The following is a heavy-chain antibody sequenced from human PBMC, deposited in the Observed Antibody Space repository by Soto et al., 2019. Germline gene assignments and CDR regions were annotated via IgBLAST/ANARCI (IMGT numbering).Heavy chain of an antibody. J-gene: IGHJ5*02. D-gene: IGHD3-10*01. CDR2: IYYSGST. Sequence: LAHTCAFSGGSISSSSYYWGWIHQPPGKGLEWIGSIYYSGSTYYNPSLKSRVTISVDTSKNQFSLKLSSVTAADTAVYYCARLATTYYYGSGSYYNVIDPWGQGTQVTSP. CDR3: ARLATTYYYGSGSYYNVIDP. V-gene: IGHV4-39*01. CDR1: GGSISSSSYY.